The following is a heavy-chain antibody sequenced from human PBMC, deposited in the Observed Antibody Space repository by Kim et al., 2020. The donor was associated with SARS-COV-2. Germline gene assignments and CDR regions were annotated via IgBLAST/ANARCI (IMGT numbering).Heavy chain of an antibody. CDR2: INPSVGST. J-gene: IGHJ6*02. D-gene: IGHD3-9*01. Sequence: ASVKVSCKASEFSFTSFSMHWVRQAPGQGLEWMGIINPSVGSTTYAQRFQDRVTMTRDTSTSTVYMELRSLRSEDTAVYYCARDRLVIHNYFYYYGLDVWGQGTTVTVSS. V-gene: IGHV1-46*01. CDR1: EFSFTSFS. CDR3: ARDRLVIHNYFYYYGLDV.